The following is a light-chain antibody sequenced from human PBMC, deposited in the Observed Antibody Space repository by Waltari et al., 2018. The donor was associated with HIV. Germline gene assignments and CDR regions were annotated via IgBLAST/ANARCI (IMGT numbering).Light chain of an antibody. CDR2: GVS. Sequence: IQVAQYPSSLSAAIGHRVTITCRAGQDIGDYLVWFQQKPGKALESLIYGVSRLRSGVPPRFSGSGSGTVFTLTISSLQPEDFATYYCQQYRSYPLTIGGGTKVQVK. J-gene: IGKJ4*01. CDR3: QQYRSYPLT. CDR1: QDIGDY. V-gene: IGKV1-16*01.